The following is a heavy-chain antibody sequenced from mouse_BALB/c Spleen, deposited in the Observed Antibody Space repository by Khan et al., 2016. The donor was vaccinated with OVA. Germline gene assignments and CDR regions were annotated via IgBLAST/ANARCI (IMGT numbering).Heavy chain of an antibody. CDR2: INPSNGGT. J-gene: IGHJ3*01. V-gene: IGHV1S81*02. Sequence: QVQLQQSGAELVKPGASVRLSCKASGYTFTSYYLYWVKQRPGQGLEWIGDINPSNGGTNFNEKFKSKATLTVDKSSSTAYMQLSSLTSEDSAVYYCTRSRYGTFAYWGQGTLVTVSA. D-gene: IGHD2-1*01. CDR3: TRSRYGTFAY. CDR1: GYTFTSYY.